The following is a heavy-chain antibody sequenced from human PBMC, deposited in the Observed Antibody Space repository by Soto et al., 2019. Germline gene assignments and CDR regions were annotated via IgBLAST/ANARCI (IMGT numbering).Heavy chain of an antibody. J-gene: IGHJ4*02. V-gene: IGHV4-4*02. CDR1: GGSISSSNW. D-gene: IGHD2-2*01. Sequence: QVQLQESGPGLVKPSGTLSLTCAVSGGSISSSNWWSWVRQPPGKGLEWIGEIYHSGSTNYNPSLKSRVTISVDKSKNQFALQLSSVTAADTALYYWARDPPLPAAMVDWGQGTLVTVSS. CDR3: ARDPPLPAAMVD. CDR2: IYHSGST.